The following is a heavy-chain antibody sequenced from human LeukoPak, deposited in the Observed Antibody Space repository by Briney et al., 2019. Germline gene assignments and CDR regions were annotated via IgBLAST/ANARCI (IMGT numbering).Heavy chain of an antibody. V-gene: IGHV3-43*01. CDR1: GFTFEDHT. CDR3: ARRPPAIESLDY. CDR2: INWKGDIT. J-gene: IGHJ4*02. Sequence: GGSLRLSCEATGFTFEDHTMHWVRQAPGKGLEWVSLINWKGDITSYVDSVKGRFTISRDNSKNSLYLQLNNLRLEDSGSYYCARRPPAIESLDYWGQGTLVTVSS.